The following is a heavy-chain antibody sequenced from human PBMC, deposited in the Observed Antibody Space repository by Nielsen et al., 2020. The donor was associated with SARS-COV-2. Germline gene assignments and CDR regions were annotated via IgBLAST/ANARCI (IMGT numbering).Heavy chain of an antibody. CDR2: INSDGSST. J-gene: IGHJ4*02. D-gene: IGHD3-10*01. CDR3: ARDLWFGELFDY. Sequence: GESLKISCAASGFTFSSYAMSWVRQAPGKGLVWVSRINSDGSSTSYADSVKGRFTISRDNAKNTLYLQMNSLRAEDTAVYYCARDLWFGELFDYWGQGTLVTVSS. CDR1: GFTFSSYA. V-gene: IGHV3-74*01.